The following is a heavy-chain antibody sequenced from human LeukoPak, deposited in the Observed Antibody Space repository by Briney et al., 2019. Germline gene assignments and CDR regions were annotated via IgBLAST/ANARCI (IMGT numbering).Heavy chain of an antibody. CDR1: GGSISSSY. V-gene: IGHV4-59*01. CDR2: IYYSGNT. J-gene: IGHJ4*02. Sequence: PSETLSLTCTVSGGSISSSYWSWIRQPPGKGLEWIGYIYYSGNTNYNPSLKSRVTISVDTSKNQFSLKLTSVTAADTAVYYCARDHGSSGPDYWGQGTLVTVSS. D-gene: IGHD6-6*01. CDR3: ARDHGSSGPDY.